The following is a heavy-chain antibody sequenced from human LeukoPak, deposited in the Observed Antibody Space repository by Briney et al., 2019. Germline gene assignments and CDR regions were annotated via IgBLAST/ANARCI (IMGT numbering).Heavy chain of an antibody. CDR3: ASSSWYYFDY. J-gene: IGHJ4*02. D-gene: IGHD6-13*01. CDR2: ISGGST. Sequence: GGSLRLSCAASGFTVSSNEISWVRQAPGKGLEWVSSISGGSTYYADSRKGRFTISRDNAKNSLYLQMNSLRAEDTAVYYCASSSWYYFDYWGQGTLVTVSS. V-gene: IGHV3-38-3*01. CDR1: GFTVSSNE.